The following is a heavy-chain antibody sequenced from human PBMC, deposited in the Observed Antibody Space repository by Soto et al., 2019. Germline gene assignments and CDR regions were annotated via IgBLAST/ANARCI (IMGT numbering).Heavy chain of an antibody. V-gene: IGHV1-18*01. Sequence: QVQLVQSGAEVKKPGASVKASCKASGYTFTSYGISWVRQAPGQGLEWMGWISAYNGNTNYAQKLQGRVTMTTDTYTSTASIELMSLRPYDTAAEFCARDRGDYGDYWGQGTLVTVSS. CDR3: ARDRGDYGDY. D-gene: IGHD3-16*01. CDR1: GYTFTSYG. CDR2: ISAYNGNT. J-gene: IGHJ4*02.